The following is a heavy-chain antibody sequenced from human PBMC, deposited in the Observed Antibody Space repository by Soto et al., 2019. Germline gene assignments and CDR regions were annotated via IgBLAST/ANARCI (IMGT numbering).Heavy chain of an antibody. CDR2: IYYSGST. Sequence: SETLSLTCAVYGGSFSGYYWSWIRQPPGKGLEWIGYIYYSGSTYYNPSLKSRVTISVDTSKNQFSLKLSSVTAADTAVYYCARDSSLDYYGMDVWGQGTTVTVSS. D-gene: IGHD2-15*01. J-gene: IGHJ6*02. V-gene: IGHV4-34*09. CDR1: GGSFSGYY. CDR3: ARDSSLDYYGMDV.